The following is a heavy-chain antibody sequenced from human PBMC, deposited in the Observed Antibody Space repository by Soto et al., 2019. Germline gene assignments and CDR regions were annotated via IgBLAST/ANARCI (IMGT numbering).Heavy chain of an antibody. CDR1: GFTFSSHW. D-gene: IGHD6-19*01. Sequence: EVQLVESGGGLVQPGGSLRLSCAASGFTFSSHWMHWVRQAPGKGLVWVSRINSDGSTTSYADSVKDRFTISRDNAKNTLYLQMNSLRAEDTAVYYCARVALSYSYGWPYGYWGQGTLITVSS. J-gene: IGHJ4*02. V-gene: IGHV3-74*01. CDR3: ARVALSYSYGWPYGY. CDR2: INSDGSTT.